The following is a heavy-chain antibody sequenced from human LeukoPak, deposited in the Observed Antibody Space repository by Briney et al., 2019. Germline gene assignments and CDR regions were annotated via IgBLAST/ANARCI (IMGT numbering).Heavy chain of an antibody. CDR3: AKDKGWGLSYYFDS. V-gene: IGHV3-43*02. CDR1: AFAFDDYV. CDR2: ISGDGGDT. J-gene: IGHJ4*02. Sequence: GGSLRLSCAASAFAFDDYVMHWVRQVPGKGLEWVSLISGDGGDTYYADSVRGRFTIARDNSKNSLYLQMNSLRSGDSALYYCAKDKGWGLSYYFDSWGQGTLVTVSS. D-gene: IGHD3-10*01.